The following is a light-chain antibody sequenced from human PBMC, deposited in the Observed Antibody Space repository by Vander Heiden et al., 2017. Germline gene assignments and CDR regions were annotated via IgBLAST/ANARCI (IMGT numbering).Light chain of an antibody. CDR2: GAS. J-gene: IGKJ5*01. V-gene: IGKV3-20*01. CDR1: QSVSSNY. CDR3: QQYYSSPFA. Sequence: DMVLTQSPGTLSLSPGERATLSCRASQSVSSNYLAWYQQKPGQAPRLLIYGASSRATGVPDRFSGSGSGTDFTLTISRLEPEDFAVYYCQQYYSSPFAFGQGTRLEIK.